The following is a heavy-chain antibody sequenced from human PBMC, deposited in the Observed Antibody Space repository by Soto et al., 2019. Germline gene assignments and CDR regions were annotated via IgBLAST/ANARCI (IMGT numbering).Heavy chain of an antibody. J-gene: IGHJ4*02. Sequence: QVQLVESGGGVVQPGRSLRLSCAASGFTFSSYAMHWVRQAPGTGLEWVAVISYDGTNKYYADSVKGRFTISRDNSRNTLYRQTNSLRAEDTAVYCCARENYGEYYFDYWGQGTLVTVSS. D-gene: IGHD3-10*01. CDR3: ARENYGEYYFDY. V-gene: IGHV3-30*04. CDR1: GFTFSSYA. CDR2: ISYDGTNK.